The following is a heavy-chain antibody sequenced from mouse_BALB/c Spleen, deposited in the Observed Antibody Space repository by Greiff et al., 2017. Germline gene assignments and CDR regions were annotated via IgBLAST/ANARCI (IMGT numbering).Heavy chain of an antibody. CDR2: IWSGGST. V-gene: IGHV2-2*02. Sequence: VKVVESGPGLVAPSQSLSITCTVSGFSLTSYGVHWVRQSPGKGLEWLGVIWSGGSTDYNAAFISRLSISKDNSKSQVFFKMNSLQANDTAIYYCARNGYFDYWGQGTTLTVSS. CDR3: ARNGYFDY. J-gene: IGHJ2*01. CDR1: GFSLTSYG.